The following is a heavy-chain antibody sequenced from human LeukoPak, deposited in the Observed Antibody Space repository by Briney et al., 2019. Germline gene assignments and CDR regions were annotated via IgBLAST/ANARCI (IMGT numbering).Heavy chain of an antibody. V-gene: IGHV7-4-1*02. CDR1: GYTFTSYA. J-gene: IGHJ2*01. CDR2: INTNTGNP. Sequence: ASVKVSCKASGYTFTSYAMNWVRQAPGQGLEWMGWINTNTGNPTYAQGFTGRFVFSLDTSVSTACLQISSLKAEDTAVYYCAKGWDLRFLEWKNWYFDLWGRGTLVTVSP. CDR3: AKGWDLRFLEWKNWYFDL. D-gene: IGHD3-3*01.